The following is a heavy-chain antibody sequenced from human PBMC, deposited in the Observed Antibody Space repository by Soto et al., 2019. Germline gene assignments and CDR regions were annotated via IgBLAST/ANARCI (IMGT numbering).Heavy chain of an antibody. J-gene: IGHJ6*02. Sequence: SETLSLTCTVSGGSINSGDYYWTWVRQPPGKGLEWIGNIFHSGSTYYTPSLQSRVTISLDTSKNHFSLKLSSVTPADTAVYYCARDXYYGSGTYYNFYSGMDVWGQGTTVTVSS. CDR1: GGSINSGDYY. CDR3: ARDXYYGSGTYYNFYSGMDV. V-gene: IGHV4-30-4*01. CDR2: IFHSGST. D-gene: IGHD3-10*01.